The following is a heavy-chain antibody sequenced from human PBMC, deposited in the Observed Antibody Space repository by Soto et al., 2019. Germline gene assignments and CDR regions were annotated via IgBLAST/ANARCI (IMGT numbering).Heavy chain of an antibody. CDR2: INSDGSST. CDR3: ARVRPAVRGAEDYYRMDV. Sequence: PGGSLRLSCAASGFTFSSYWMHWVRQAPGKGLVWVSRINSDGSSTSYADSVKGRFTISRDNAKNTLYLQMNSLRAEDTAVYYCARVRPAVRGAEDYYRMDVWGQGTTVTVSS. CDR1: GFTFSSYW. D-gene: IGHD3-10*01. J-gene: IGHJ6*02. V-gene: IGHV3-74*01.